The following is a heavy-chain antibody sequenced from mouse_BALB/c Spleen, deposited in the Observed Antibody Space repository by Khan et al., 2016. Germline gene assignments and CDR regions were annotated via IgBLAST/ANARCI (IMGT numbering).Heavy chain of an antibody. V-gene: IGHV1-15*01. D-gene: IGHD1-1*01. J-gene: IGHJ3*01. CDR1: GYTLTDYE. CDR2: IDPQTGGT. Sequence: QVQLQQSGPELVRPGASVTLSCKASGYTLTDYEMHWVKQTPVHGLEWIGSIDPQTGGTAYNQKFKGKATLTADKSSSTAYMEFRSLTSEDSAVYYCTRGGLYHGSSSFAYWGQGTLVTVSA. CDR3: TRGGLYHGSSSFAY.